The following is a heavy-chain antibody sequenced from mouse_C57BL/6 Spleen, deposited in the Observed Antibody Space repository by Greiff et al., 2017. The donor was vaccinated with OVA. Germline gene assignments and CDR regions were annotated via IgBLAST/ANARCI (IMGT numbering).Heavy chain of an antibody. Sequence: DVKLVESGGGLVKPGGSLKLSCAASGFTFSDYGMHWVRQAPEKGLEWVAYISSGSSTIYYADTVKGRFTISRDNAKNTLFLQMTSLRSEDTAMYYCARGNYYGSSYVDYWGQGTTLTVSS. CDR1: GFTFSDYG. D-gene: IGHD1-1*01. V-gene: IGHV5-17*01. J-gene: IGHJ2*01. CDR3: ARGNYYGSSYVDY. CDR2: ISSGSSTI.